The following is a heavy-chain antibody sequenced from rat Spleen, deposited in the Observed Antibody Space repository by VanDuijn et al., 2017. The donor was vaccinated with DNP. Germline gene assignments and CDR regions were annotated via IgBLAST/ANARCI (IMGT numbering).Heavy chain of an antibody. CDR2: ISTSGGST. Sequence: EVQLVESGGGLVQPGRSMKLSCAASGFTFSSFPMAWVRQAPTKGLEWVATISTSGGSTYYRDSVKGRFTISRDDAKNTQYLQMDSLRSEDTATYYCARHEDYSSYIYGFAYWGQGTLVTVSS. V-gene: IGHV5-46*01. CDR1: GFTFSSFP. D-gene: IGHD1-2*01. J-gene: IGHJ3*01. CDR3: ARHEDYSSYIYGFAY.